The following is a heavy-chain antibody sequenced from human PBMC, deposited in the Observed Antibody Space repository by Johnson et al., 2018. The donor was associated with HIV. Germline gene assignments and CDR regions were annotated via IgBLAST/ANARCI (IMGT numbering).Heavy chain of an antibody. CDR3: ARAMYDYERSGNYYGAFDI. CDR1: GFSFDEYG. J-gene: IGHJ3*02. CDR2: INWNGENI. D-gene: IGHD3-22*01. V-gene: IGHV3-20*04. Sequence: VQLVESGGGVVQPGGSLRLSCEGSGFSFDEYGMSWVRQAPGKGLEWVAGINWNGENIGYADSVKGRCTVSRDNAKDSLVLQMNSLRVEDTALYYCARAMYDYERSGNYYGAFDIWGQGTMVSVFS.